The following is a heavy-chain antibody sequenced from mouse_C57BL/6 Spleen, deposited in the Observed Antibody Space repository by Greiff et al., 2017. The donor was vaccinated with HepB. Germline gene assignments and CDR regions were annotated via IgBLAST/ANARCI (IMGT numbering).Heavy chain of an antibody. D-gene: IGHD1-1*01. V-gene: IGHV1-64*01. J-gene: IGHJ1*03. CDR1: GYTFTSYW. Sequence: QVQLQQPGAELVKPGASVKLSCKASGYTFTSYWMHWVKQRPGQGLEWIGVIHPNSGSTNYNEKFKSKATLTVDKSSSTAYMQLSSLTSEDSAVYYCARSVLTTEGYFDVWGTGTTVTVSS. CDR3: ARSVLTTEGYFDV. CDR2: IHPNSGST.